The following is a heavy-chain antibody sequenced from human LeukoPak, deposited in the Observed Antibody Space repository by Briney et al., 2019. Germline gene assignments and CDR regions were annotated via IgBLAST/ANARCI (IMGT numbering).Heavy chain of an antibody. CDR2: IYYSGST. CDR1: GGSISSGGYY. V-gene: IGHV4-31*03. CDR3: AREEQQLNWFDP. D-gene: IGHD6-13*01. Sequence: SQTLSLTCTVSGGSISSGGYYWSWIRPHPGKGLEWIGYIYYSGSTYYNPSLKSRVTISVDTSKNQFSLKLSSVTAADTAVYYCAREEQQLNWFDPWGQGTLVTVSS. J-gene: IGHJ5*02.